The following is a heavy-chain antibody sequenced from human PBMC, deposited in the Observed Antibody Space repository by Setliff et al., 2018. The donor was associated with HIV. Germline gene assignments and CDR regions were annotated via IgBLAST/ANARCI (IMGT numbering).Heavy chain of an antibody. V-gene: IGHV1-18*01. D-gene: IGHD6-19*01. CDR2: ISSYNGYT. CDR3: ARVSRSGWFFDW. J-gene: IGHJ4*02. CDR1: GYNFSSNG. Sequence: ASVKVSCKASGYNFSSNGISWVRQAPGQGLEWMGWISSYNGYTKYAQKVQDRVTMTKDTSTSTAYMELRSLRSDDPAVYYCARVSRSGWFFDWWGQGSLVTVSS.